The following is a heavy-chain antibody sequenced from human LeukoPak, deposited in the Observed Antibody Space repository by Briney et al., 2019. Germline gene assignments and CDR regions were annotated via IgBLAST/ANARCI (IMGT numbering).Heavy chain of an antibody. D-gene: IGHD3-10*01. Sequence: GGSLRLSCAASGFSFSSHWMHWVRQAPGKGLVWVSRINSDGSNINYADSVKGRFTISRDNAKNTLYLQMNSLRVEDTAVYHCARDNVVVPDGYYYGSGSYSYYFDYWGQGTLVTVSS. CDR3: ARDNVVVPDGYYYGSGSYSYYFDY. CDR1: GFSFSSHW. J-gene: IGHJ4*02. V-gene: IGHV3-74*01. CDR2: INSDGSNI.